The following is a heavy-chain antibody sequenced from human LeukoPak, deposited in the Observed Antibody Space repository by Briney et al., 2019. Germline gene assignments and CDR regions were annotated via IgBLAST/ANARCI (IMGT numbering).Heavy chain of an antibody. V-gene: IGHV4-59*13. CDR1: GGSISSYY. CDR2: IYYSGST. CDR3: ARDGGYGSGSFPRQNYYYYGMDV. J-gene: IGHJ6*02. Sequence: SETLSLTCTVSGGSISSYYWSWIRQPPGKGLERIGYIYYSGSTNYNPSPKSRVTISVDTSKNQFSLKLSSVTAADTAVYYCARDGGYGSGSFPRQNYYYYGMDVWGQGTTVTVSS. D-gene: IGHD3-10*01.